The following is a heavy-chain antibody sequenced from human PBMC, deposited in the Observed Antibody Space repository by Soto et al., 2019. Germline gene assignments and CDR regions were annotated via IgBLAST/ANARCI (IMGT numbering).Heavy chain of an antibody. CDR3: IQSRCGGDCLQSYASHYYYGMDV. Sequence: SGATLVNPTQTLTLTCTFSGFSHSNSGVGVGWIRQPPGKALEWLALIYWDDDKRYSPSLRSRLTINKDTSKNQVVLTMTNMDPVDTATYYCIQSRCGGDCLQSYASHYYYGMDVWGQGTTVTVSS. V-gene: IGHV2-5*02. CDR2: IYWDDDK. J-gene: IGHJ6*02. D-gene: IGHD2-21*02. CDR1: GFSHSNSGVG.